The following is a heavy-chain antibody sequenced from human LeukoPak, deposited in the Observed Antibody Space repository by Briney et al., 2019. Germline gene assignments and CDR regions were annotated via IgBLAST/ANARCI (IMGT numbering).Heavy chain of an antibody. J-gene: IGHJ4*02. V-gene: IGHV3-30*04. D-gene: IGHD2-15*01. CDR2: ISYDGSNK. CDR3: ARDIYDVVGYFDY. CDR1: GFTFSSYA. Sequence: GGSLRLSCAASGFTFSSYAMSWVRQAPGKGLEWVAVISYDGSNKYYADSVKGRFTISRDNSKNTLYLQMNSLRAEDTAVYYCARDIYDVVGYFDYWGQGTLVTVSS.